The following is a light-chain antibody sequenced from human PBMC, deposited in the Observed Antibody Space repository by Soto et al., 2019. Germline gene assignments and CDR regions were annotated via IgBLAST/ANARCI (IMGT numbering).Light chain of an antibody. CDR2: GAS. CDR1: QSVSSN. V-gene: IGKV3-15*01. CDR3: QQYNNWPLYT. Sequence: DIVMTQSPATLSVSPGERATLSCWASQSVSSNLAWYQQKPGQAPRLLIYGASTRATGIPARFSGSGSGTNFPLTISSLPSEYFAVYYWQQYNNWPLYTFRQGTNLEIK. J-gene: IGKJ2*01.